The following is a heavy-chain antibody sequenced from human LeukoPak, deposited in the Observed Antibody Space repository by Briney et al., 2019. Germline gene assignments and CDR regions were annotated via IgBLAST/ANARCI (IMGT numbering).Heavy chain of an antibody. D-gene: IGHD3-22*01. CDR2: INWNGGST. Sequence: GGSLRLSCAASGFXFDDYGISWVRQAPGKGREWVSHINWNGGSTGYADSVKGRFTISRDNARNSLYLQMNSLRAEDTALYYCARDYDSSGYSDAFDIWGQGTMVTVSS. V-gene: IGHV3-20*04. J-gene: IGHJ3*02. CDR3: ARDYDSSGYSDAFDI. CDR1: GFXFDDYG.